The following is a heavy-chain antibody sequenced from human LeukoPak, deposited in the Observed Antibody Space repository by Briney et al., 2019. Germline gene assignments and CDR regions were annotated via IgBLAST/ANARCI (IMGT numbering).Heavy chain of an antibody. D-gene: IGHD5-24*01. CDR1: GFTLTSYG. Sequence: GGSLRLSCAVSGFTLTSYGMYWVRQAPGKGLEYVSAITSNGASTYYADSVKGRFTMSRDTSKNTLYLQMGTVRAEDTAVYYCVRREAGAFDVWGQGTMVTVSS. CDR3: VRREAGAFDV. V-gene: IGHV3-64*02. J-gene: IGHJ3*01. CDR2: ITSNGAST.